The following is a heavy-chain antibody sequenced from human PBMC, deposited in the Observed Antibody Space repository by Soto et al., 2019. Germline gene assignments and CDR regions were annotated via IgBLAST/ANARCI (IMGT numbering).Heavy chain of an antibody. CDR2: ISGSGGST. CDR1: GFTFSSYA. J-gene: IGHJ5*02. CDR3: TKSQLVVVPPNWFDP. Sequence: PGGSLRLSCAASGFTFSSYAMSWVRQAPGKGLEWVSAISGSGGSTYYADSVKGRFTISRDNSKNTLYLQMNSLRAEDTAVYYCTKSQLVVVPPNWFDPWGQGTLVTVSS. D-gene: IGHD2-2*01. V-gene: IGHV3-23*01.